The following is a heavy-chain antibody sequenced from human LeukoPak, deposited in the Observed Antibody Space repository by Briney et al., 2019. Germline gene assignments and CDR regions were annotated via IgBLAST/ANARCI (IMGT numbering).Heavy chain of an antibody. CDR3: VKGSSPSSYYFDY. V-gene: IGHV3-64D*06. CDR2: ISPNGAIT. Sequence: GGSLRLSCSASGVTLSGYAMHWVRQAPGKGLEYVSAISPNGAITKYADSVKGRFTISRDNSKNTLYLQMSSLRAEDTAVYYCVKGSSPSSYYFDYWGQGTLVTVSS. J-gene: IGHJ4*02. CDR1: GVTLSGYA.